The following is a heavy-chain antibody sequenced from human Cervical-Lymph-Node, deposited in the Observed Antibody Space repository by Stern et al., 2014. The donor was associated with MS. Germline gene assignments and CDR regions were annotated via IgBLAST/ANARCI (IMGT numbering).Heavy chain of an antibody. V-gene: IGHV3-9*01. CDR3: ATYQGLDY. Sequence: EVRLVESGGGLVQPGRSLRLSCAASGFTFDDYAMHWVRQAPGKGLEWVSGISWNSGSIGYADSVKGRFTISRDNAKNSLYLQMNSLRAEDTALYYCATYQGLDYWGQGTLVTVSS. J-gene: IGHJ4*02. CDR2: ISWNSGSI. CDR1: GFTFDDYA.